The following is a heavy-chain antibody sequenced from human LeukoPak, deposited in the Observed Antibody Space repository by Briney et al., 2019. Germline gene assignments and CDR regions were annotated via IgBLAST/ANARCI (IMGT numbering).Heavy chain of an antibody. CDR3: ARVYYASWSGQPLSQHWLDP. CDR1: GFTFSSYA. J-gene: IGHJ5*02. CDR2: ISSSGSTI. D-gene: IGHD3-3*01. V-gene: IGHV3-48*03. Sequence: RGTLRLSCAASGFTFSSYAMSWVRQAPGKGLEWVSYISSSGSTIYYADSVKGRFTISRDNAKNSLYLQMNGLRVEDTAVYYCARVYYASWSGQPLSQHWLDPWGQGTLVTVSS.